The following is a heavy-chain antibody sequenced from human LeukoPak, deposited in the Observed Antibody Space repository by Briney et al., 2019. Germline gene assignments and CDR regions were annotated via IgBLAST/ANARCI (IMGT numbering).Heavy chain of an antibody. Sequence: ASVKVSCKASGYTFTGYYMHWVRQAPGQGLEWMGRINPNSGGTNYAQKFQGRVTMTRDTSISTAYMELSRLRSDDTAVYYCARDFPYYDFWSGYPENNFDHWGQGTLVTVSS. CDR2: INPNSGGT. CDR3: ARDFPYYDFWSGYPENNFDH. CDR1: GYTFTGYY. D-gene: IGHD3-3*01. J-gene: IGHJ4*02. V-gene: IGHV1-2*06.